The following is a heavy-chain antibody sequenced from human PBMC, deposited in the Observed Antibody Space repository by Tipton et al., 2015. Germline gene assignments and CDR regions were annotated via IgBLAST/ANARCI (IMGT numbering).Heavy chain of an antibody. CDR1: GYSLTSYG. CDR3: ARGHSGSYRTRGMDV. D-gene: IGHD1-26*01. V-gene: IGHV1-69*06. CDR2: MSPFFGTA. J-gene: IGHJ6*02. Sequence: QLVQSGAEVKKPGASVKVSCKASGYSLTSYGLSWVRQAPGQGLEWMGEMSPFFGTANYAQTLQGRVTITADKSTSTAYMELSSLTSEDTAVYYCARGHSGSYRTRGMDVWGQGTTVTVSS.